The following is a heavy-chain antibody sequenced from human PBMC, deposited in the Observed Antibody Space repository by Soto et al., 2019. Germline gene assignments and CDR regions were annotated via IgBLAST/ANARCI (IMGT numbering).Heavy chain of an antibody. CDR3: ARARYDSSGYYFDY. CDR1: GFIVSSNY. J-gene: IGHJ4*02. CDR2: IYSDGST. D-gene: IGHD3-22*01. V-gene: IGHV3-53*01. Sequence: GGSLRLSCAASGFIVSSNYMSWVRQAPGKGLEWVSVIYSDGSTHYTDSVKDRFIISRDIPKNTLYLQMNSLRAEDTAVYYCARARYDSSGYYFDYWGQGALVTVSS.